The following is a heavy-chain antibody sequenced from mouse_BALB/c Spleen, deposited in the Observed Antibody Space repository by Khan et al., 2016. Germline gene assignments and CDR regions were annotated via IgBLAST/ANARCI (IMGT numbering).Heavy chain of an antibody. V-gene: IGHV9-3-1*01. J-gene: IGHJ4*01. D-gene: IGHD3-3*01. Sequence: QIQLVQSGPELKKPGETVKISCKVSGYTFTNYGMNWVKQAPGKGLKWMGWINTYTGEPTYADDFKGRFAFSLETSASTAYLQINNHKNEVTATYFCASFILGYAMDYWGQGTSVTVSS. CDR1: GYTFTNYG. CDR2: INTYTGEP. CDR3: ASFILGYAMDY.